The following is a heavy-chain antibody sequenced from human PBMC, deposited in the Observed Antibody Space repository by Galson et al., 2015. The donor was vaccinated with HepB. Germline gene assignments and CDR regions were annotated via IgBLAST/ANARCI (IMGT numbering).Heavy chain of an antibody. CDR3: ARDFWSGYYKGAY. CDR2: IRSKAYGGTT. V-gene: IGHV3-49*03. J-gene: IGHJ4*02. CDR1: GFTFGDYA. D-gene: IGHD3-3*01. Sequence: LRLSCAGSGFTFGDYAMNWFRQAPGKGLEWVGFIRSKAYGGTTEFAASVKGRFTISRDDSKSIAYLQMNSLRTEDTAVYYCARDFWSGYYKGAYWGQGTLVTVSS.